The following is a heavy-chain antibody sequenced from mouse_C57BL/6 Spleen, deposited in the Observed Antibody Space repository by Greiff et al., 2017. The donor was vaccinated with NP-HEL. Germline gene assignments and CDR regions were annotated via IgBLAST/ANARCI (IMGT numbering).Heavy chain of an antibody. D-gene: IGHD2-1*01. CDR3: AKGEGNYVYFDY. CDR1: GYTFTDYY. Sequence: VHVKQSGPELVKPGASVKISCKASGYTFTDYYMNWVKQSHGKSLEWIGDINPNNGGTSYNQKFKGKATLTVDKSSSTAYMELRSLTSEDSAVYYCAKGEGNYVYFDYWGQGTTLTVSS. V-gene: IGHV1-26*01. CDR2: INPNNGGT. J-gene: IGHJ2*01.